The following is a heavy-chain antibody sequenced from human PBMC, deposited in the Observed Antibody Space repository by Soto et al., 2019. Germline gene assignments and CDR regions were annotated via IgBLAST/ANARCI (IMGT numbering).Heavy chain of an antibody. J-gene: IGHJ4*02. CDR3: ARGLVGATTDPYYFDY. CDR2: IIPIFGTA. D-gene: IGHD1-26*01. Sequence: SVKVSCKASGGTFSSYAISWVRQAPGQGLEWMGGIIPIFGTANYAQKFQGRVTITADESTSTAYTELSSLRSEDTAVYYCARGLVGATTDPYYFDYWGQGTLVTASS. V-gene: IGHV1-69*13. CDR1: GGTFSSYA.